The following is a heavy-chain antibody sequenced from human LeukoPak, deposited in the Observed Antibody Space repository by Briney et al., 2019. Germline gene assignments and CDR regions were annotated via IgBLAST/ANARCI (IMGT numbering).Heavy chain of an antibody. J-gene: IGHJ3*02. CDR3: ARDLYSSRTNDAFVI. D-gene: IGHD6-13*01. V-gene: IGHV4-39*07. CDR1: AGSISSDSYY. CDR2: IYYSGNT. Sequence: SETLSLTCTVSAGSISSDSYYWGWIRQPPGKGLEWIGTIYYSGNTYYNPSLKSRLTISADTSKNQFSLKLRSVTAADTALYYCARDLYSSRTNDAFVIWGQGTMVTVSS.